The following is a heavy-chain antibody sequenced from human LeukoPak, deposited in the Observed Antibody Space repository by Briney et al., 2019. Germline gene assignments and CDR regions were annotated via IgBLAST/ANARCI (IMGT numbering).Heavy chain of an antibody. D-gene: IGHD3-22*01. J-gene: IGHJ4*02. CDR2: IYYSGSI. Sequence: SETLSLTCTVSGGSISSYYWSWIRQPPGKGLEWIGDIYYSGSIKYNPSLKSRVTMSVDTSKNQFSLKLSSVTAADTAIYYCARENPSDYYNRPIDYWGQGTLVTVSS. CDR1: GGSISSYY. CDR3: ARENPSDYYNRPIDY. V-gene: IGHV4-59*01.